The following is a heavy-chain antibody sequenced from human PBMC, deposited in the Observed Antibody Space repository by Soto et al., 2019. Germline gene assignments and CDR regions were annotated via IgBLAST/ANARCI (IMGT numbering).Heavy chain of an antibody. V-gene: IGHV3-13*01. CDR1: GFTFSSYD. D-gene: IGHD3-10*01. J-gene: IGHJ4*02. CDR2: IGTAGDT. CDR3: ARASYLGGFDY. Sequence: EVQLVESGGGLVQPGGSLRLSCAASGFTFSSYDMHWVRQATGKGLEWVSAIGTAGDTYYPGSVKGRFTISRENAKNSLYLQMNSLRAGDTAVYYCARASYLGGFDYWGQGTLVTVSS.